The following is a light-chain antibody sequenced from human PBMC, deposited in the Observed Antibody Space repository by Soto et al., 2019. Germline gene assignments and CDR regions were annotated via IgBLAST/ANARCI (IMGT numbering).Light chain of an antibody. CDR3: QQSDSTPYT. CDR2: DAS. J-gene: IGKJ2*01. Sequence: DLPLTQSPSSLSASVGDRVTITCRASQTISTYLNWYQQKPGKAPRLLIYDASSLLSGVPSRFSGSGSGTDFTLTIASLQPEDFSTYYCQQSDSTPYTLGQGTKVDIK. V-gene: IGKV1-39*01. CDR1: QTISTY.